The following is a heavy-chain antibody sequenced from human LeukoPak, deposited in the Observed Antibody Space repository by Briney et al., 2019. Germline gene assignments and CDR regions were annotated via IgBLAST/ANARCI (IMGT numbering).Heavy chain of an antibody. V-gene: IGHV3-21*01. J-gene: IGHJ5*02. CDR2: ISSSSSYI. CDR3: ARAPARYCSTTSCYGFDP. CDR1: GFTFSSYS. D-gene: IGHD2-2*01. Sequence: AGGSLRLSCAASGFTFSSYSMNWVRQAPGKGLEWVSSISSSSSYIYYADSVKGRFTISRDNAKSSLYLQMNSLRAEDTAVYYCARAPARYCSTTSCYGFDPWGQGTLVTVSS.